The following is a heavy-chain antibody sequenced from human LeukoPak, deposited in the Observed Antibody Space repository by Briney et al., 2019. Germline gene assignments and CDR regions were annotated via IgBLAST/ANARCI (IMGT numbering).Heavy chain of an antibody. J-gene: IGHJ6*03. CDR2: IYYSGST. D-gene: IGHD5-18*01. V-gene: IGHV4-59*01. CDR1: GGSISSYY. CDR3: ARTTEGGYTFGYFYYYYMDV. Sequence: SETLSLTCTVSGGSISSYYWSWIRQPPGKGLEWIGYIYYSGSTNYNPSLKSRVTISVDTSKNQFSLKLTSVTAADTAVYYCARTTEGGYTFGYFYYYYMDVWGKGTTVTISS.